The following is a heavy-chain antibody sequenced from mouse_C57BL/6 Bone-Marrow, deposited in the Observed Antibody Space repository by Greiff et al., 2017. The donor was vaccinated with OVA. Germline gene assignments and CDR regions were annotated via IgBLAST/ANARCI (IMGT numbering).Heavy chain of an antibody. J-gene: IGHJ1*03. CDR2: IYPGDGDT. CDR3: ASPDWYFDG. V-gene: IGHV1-82*01. Sequence: QVQLQQSGPELVKPGASVKISCKASGYAFSSSWMNWVKQRPGKGLEWIGRIYPGDGDTNYNGKFKGKATLTADKSSSTAYMQLSSLTSEDSAVYFCASPDWYFDGWGTGTTVTVSS. CDR1: GYAFSSSW.